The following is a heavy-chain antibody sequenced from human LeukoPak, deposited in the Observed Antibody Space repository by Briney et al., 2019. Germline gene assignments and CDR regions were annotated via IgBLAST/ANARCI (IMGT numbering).Heavy chain of an antibody. V-gene: IGHV3-21*04. D-gene: IGHD2-2*02. CDR3: AKVKQDIVVVPAAIPTNCFDY. CDR1: GFTFSSYS. CDR2: ISSSSSYI. J-gene: IGHJ4*02. Sequence: PGGSLRLSCAASGFTFSSYSMNWVRQAPGKGLEWVSSISSSSSYIYYADSVKGRFTISRDNSKNTLYLQMNSLRAEDTAVYYCAKVKQDIVVVPAAIPTNCFDYWGQGTLVTVSS.